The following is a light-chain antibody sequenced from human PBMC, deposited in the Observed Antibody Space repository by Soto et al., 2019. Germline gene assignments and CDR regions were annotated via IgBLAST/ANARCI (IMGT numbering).Light chain of an antibody. CDR2: DES. CDR3: QVWDESSYDHV. Sequence: SYDLPQISSVSVAPGQTARTSWGGNNIGSKSVHWYQQKPGPDPVVVVYDESDRPSGISERFSGANSGNTATLIISRVEAGDEADYYCQVWDESSYDHVFGTGTKVTVL. CDR1: NIGSKS. J-gene: IGLJ1*01. V-gene: IGLV3-21*02.